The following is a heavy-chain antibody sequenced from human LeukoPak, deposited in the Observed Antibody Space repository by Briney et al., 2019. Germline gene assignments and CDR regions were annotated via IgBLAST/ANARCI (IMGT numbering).Heavy chain of an antibody. CDR1: GLTFSSYD. CDR3: AKDQYTYGLGFYTFDS. CDR2: IRYDVSSK. Sequence: GGSLRLSCAASGLTFSSYDMHWVRQAPGKGLEWVAVIRYDVSSKYYSESVKGRFTISRDNSKNTLHLQMNSLRADDTALYYCAKDQYTYGLGFYTFDSWGQGTLVTVSS. V-gene: IGHV3-33*03. J-gene: IGHJ4*02. D-gene: IGHD5-18*01.